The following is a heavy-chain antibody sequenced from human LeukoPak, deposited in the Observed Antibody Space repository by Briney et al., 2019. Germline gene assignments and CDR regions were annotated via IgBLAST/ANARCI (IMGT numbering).Heavy chain of an antibody. J-gene: IGHJ5*02. V-gene: IGHV3-23*01. D-gene: IGHD3-10*01. CDR1: GFTFSGYG. CDR2: ITGNGANT. CDR3: ARDRSGSYPNWFDP. Sequence: PGGSLRLSCAASGFTFSGYGMSWVRQAPGKGLEWVSAITGNGANTFYADSVKGRFTISRDNSKNTMYLQMNSLRAEDTALYYCARDRSGSYPNWFDPWGQGTLVTVSS.